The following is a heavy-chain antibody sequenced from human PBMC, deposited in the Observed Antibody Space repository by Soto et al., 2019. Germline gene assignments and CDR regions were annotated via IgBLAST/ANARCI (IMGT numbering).Heavy chain of an antibody. CDR2: IYYSGST. CDR1: GGSISSGGYY. CDR3: ARRDFDRTSGYSYGYLDY. D-gene: IGHD5-18*01. Sequence: SETLYLTCTVSGGSISSGGYYWSWIRQHPGKGLEWIGYIYYSGSTYYNPSLKSRVTISVDTSKNQFSLKLSSVTAADTAVYYCARRDFDRTSGYSYGYLDYWGQGTLVTVSS. V-gene: IGHV4-31*03. J-gene: IGHJ4*02.